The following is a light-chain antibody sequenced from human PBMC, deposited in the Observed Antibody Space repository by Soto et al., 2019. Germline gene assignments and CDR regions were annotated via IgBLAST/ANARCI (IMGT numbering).Light chain of an antibody. CDR1: SSNIGAGYD. Sequence: QSVLTQPPSVSGAPGQRVTISCTGSSSNIGAGYDVHWYQQLPGTAPKLLIYVNSNRPSGVPDRFSGSKSGTSASLAFTGLQAEDEADYYCQSYDSSLSVVFGGGTKLTVL. J-gene: IGLJ2*01. CDR3: QSYDSSLSVV. V-gene: IGLV1-40*01. CDR2: VNS.